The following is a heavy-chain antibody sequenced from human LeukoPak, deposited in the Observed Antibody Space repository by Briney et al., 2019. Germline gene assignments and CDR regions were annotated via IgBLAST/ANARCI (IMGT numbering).Heavy chain of an antibody. Sequence: ASVKVSCKASGYTFTGYYMHWVRQAPGQGLEWMGRINPNSGGTNYAQKFQGRVTMTRDTSISTAYMELSSLRSEDTAVYYCAREQSSVYGMDVWGQGTTVTVSS. D-gene: IGHD1-26*01. CDR3: AREQSSVYGMDV. CDR1: GYTFTGYY. J-gene: IGHJ6*02. V-gene: IGHV1-2*06. CDR2: INPNSGGT.